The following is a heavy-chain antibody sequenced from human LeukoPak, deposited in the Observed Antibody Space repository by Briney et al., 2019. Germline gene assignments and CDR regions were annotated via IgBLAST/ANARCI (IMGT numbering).Heavy chain of an antibody. D-gene: IGHD3-16*01. Sequence: GGSLRLSCAASGFTFSSYAMSWVRQAPGKGLEWVSAISGSGGSTYYADSVKGRFTISRDNSRDTLYMQMNSLRAEDTAVYYCAKGYYDYVWGSYYFDYWGQGTLVTVSS. CDR3: AKGYYDYVWGSYYFDY. CDR2: ISGSGGST. V-gene: IGHV3-23*01. J-gene: IGHJ4*02. CDR1: GFTFSSYA.